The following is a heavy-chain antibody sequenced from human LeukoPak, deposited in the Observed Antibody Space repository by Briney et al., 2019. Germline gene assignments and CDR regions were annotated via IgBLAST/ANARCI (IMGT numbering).Heavy chain of an antibody. V-gene: IGHV1-8*01. CDR3: AREGGGGTTGTMTYDI. Sequence: ASVKVSCKASGYTFTSYDINWVRQATGQGLEWMGWMNPNSGNTGYAQKFQGRVTMTRNTSISTAYMELSSLRSEDTAVYYCAREGGGGTTGTMTYDIWGQGTMVTVSS. J-gene: IGHJ3*02. CDR1: GYTFTSYD. CDR2: MNPNSGNT. D-gene: IGHD1-1*01.